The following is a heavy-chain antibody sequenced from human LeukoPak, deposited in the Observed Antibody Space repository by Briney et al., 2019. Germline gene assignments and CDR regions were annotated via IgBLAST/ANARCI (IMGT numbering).Heavy chain of an antibody. CDR3: ARFRGSGSYWWFDP. CDR1: GGSISSYY. D-gene: IGHD3-10*01. CDR2: VSYSGST. V-gene: IGHV4-59*08. J-gene: IGHJ5*02. Sequence: SETLSLTCTVSGGSISSYYWSWARQPPGKGLEWIGYVSYSGSTYYNPSLRSRVTISVDTSKNQFSLKLSSVTAADTAVYYCARFRGSGSYWWFDPWGQGTLVTVSS.